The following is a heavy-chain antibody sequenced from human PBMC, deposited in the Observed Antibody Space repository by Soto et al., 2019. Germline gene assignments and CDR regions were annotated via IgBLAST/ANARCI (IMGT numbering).Heavy chain of an antibody. V-gene: IGHV1-3*01. J-gene: IGHJ4*02. CDR3: ARGGYFDSSNYLAY. CDR2: INPGNGNT. CDR1: GYTFTSYG. D-gene: IGHD3-22*01. Sequence: ASVKVSFKASGYTFTSYGINWGRQAPGRGLEWMGWINPGNGNTKYSQQFQGRVIIDRDTSASTAYMELSSLRSEDTAVYYCARGGYFDSSNYLAYWGLGTLVTVSS.